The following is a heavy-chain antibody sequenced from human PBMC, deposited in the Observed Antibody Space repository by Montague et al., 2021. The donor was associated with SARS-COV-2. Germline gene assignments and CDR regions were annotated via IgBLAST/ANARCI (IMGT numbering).Heavy chain of an antibody. CDR3: ANVRRTQLLFGTVYARIDV. Sequence: SETLSLTCTVSGGSISSYYWSWIRQPPGGGLQWIGYISYSGSTNYNPSLKSRVTISVDTSKNHFTLRLSSVTAADTAVYYCANVRRTQLLFGTVYARIDVWGQGTPVTVSS. J-gene: IGHJ6*02. D-gene: IGHD2-2*01. V-gene: IGHV4-59*01. CDR1: GGSISSYY. CDR2: ISYSGST.